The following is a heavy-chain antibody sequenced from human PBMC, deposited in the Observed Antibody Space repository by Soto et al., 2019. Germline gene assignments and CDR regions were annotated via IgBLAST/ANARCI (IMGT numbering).Heavy chain of an antibody. V-gene: IGHV1-69*13. CDR3: ARGGVVTLSVYYYGMDV. J-gene: IGHJ6*02. CDR1: GGTFSSYA. CDR2: IIPIFGTA. D-gene: IGHD3-3*01. Sequence: EASVKVSCKASGGTFSSYAISWMRQAPGQGLEWMGGIIPIFGTANYAQKFQGRVTITADESTSTAYMELSSLRSEDTAVYYCARGGVVTLSVYYYGMDVWGQGTTVTVSS.